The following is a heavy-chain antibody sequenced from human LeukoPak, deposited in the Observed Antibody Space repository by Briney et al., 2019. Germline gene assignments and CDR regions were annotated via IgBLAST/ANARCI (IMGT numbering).Heavy chain of an antibody. J-gene: IGHJ5*02. Sequence: GASVNVSCKASGYTFTSYGISWVRQAPGQGLEWMGWISAYNGNTNYAQKLQGRVTMTTDTSTSTAYMELRSLRSDDTAVYYCARENPDIVVVVAATPGWFDPWGQGTLVTVSS. V-gene: IGHV1-18*01. D-gene: IGHD2-15*01. CDR3: ARENPDIVVVVAATPGWFDP. CDR2: ISAYNGNT. CDR1: GYTFTSYG.